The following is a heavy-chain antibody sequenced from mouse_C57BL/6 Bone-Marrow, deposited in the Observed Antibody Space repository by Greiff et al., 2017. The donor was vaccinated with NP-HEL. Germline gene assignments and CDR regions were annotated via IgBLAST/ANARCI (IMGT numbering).Heavy chain of an antibody. CDR2: INPSNGGT. J-gene: IGHJ1*03. Sequence: QVQLQQSGTELVKPGASVKLSCKASGYTFTSYWMHWVKQRPGQGLEWIGNINPSNGGTNYNEKFKSKATLTVDKSSSTAYMQLSSLTSEDSAVYYCARGLLRRTAYWYFDVWGTGTTVTVSS. CDR3: ARGLLRRTAYWYFDV. V-gene: IGHV1-53*01. CDR1: GYTFTSYW. D-gene: IGHD1-1*01.